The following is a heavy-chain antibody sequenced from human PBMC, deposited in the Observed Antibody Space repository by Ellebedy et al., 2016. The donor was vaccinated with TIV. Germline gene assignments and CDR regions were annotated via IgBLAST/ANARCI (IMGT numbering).Heavy chain of an antibody. Sequence: MPSETLSLTCPLSAGSTTHHSASWNRHPPGKGLGWIGSIYTTGNTNYHPSLKSRVTISVDTSKNQFSLKLSSVTDADTAVYYGARVQIWVDYYFDYWGQGTLVTVSS. J-gene: IGHJ4*02. CDR1: AGSTTHHS. V-gene: IGHV4-59*11. D-gene: IGHD3-9*01. CDR2: IYTTGNT. CDR3: ARVQIWVDYYFDY.